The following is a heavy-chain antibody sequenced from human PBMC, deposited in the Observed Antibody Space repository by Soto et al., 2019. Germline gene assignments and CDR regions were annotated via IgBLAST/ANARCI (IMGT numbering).Heavy chain of an antibody. J-gene: IGHJ4*02. CDR1: GGSISSGGYS. Sequence: PSETLSLTYAVSGGSISSGGYSWSWIRQPPGKGLEWIGYIYHSGSTNYNPSLKSRVTMSADTSKNQFSLRLSSVTAVDTAVYYCAREPLGGPPYWGQGTPVTVSS. V-gene: IGHV4-30-2*01. CDR3: AREPLGGPPY. CDR2: IYHSGST. D-gene: IGHD1-26*01.